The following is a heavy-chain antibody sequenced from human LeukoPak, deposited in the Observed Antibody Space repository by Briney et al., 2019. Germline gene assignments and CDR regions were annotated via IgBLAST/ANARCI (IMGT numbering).Heavy chain of an antibody. V-gene: IGHV3-11*01. J-gene: IGHJ6*02. CDR2: ISSGTTV. CDR3: ASGRIHYNGMDV. Sequence: GGSLRLSCAASGFTFSDYYMTWIRQAPGKGLEWLSYISSGTTVYYAESVEGRFTISRDNAKNSLFLQMNSLRTEDTAVYFCASGRIHYNGMDVWGQGTTVTVSS. CDR1: GFTFSDYY. D-gene: IGHD2-2*02.